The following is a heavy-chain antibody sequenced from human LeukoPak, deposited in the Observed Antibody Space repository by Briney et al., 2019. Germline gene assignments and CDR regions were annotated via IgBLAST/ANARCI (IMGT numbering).Heavy chain of an antibody. V-gene: IGHV4-30-4*08. Sequence: PSETLSLTCTISGGSISSANHFWSWVRQSPGEGLEWIGYIFYDGRAHYNPSLRSRLSMSIDVSKNQFSLSLGSVTAADTALYYCAREVIIVGDSDAFDLWGHGTMGTVSS. CDR1: GGSISSANHF. CDR2: IFYDGRA. D-gene: IGHD1-26*01. CDR3: AREVIIVGDSDAFDL. J-gene: IGHJ3*01.